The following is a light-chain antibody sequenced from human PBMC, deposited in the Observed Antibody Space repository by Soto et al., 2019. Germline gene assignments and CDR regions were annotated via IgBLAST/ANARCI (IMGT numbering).Light chain of an antibody. CDR3: EQYNDWPWT. V-gene: IGKV3-15*01. Sequence: DIVLTQSPVTLSVSPGERATLSCRASQNVSSNLALYQQTLGRSPRLLIFGASTRATGLPARFSGSGSGTEFSLTISSLQSEDFAVYYCEQYNDWPWTFGQGTKVDIK. J-gene: IGKJ1*01. CDR2: GAS. CDR1: QNVSSN.